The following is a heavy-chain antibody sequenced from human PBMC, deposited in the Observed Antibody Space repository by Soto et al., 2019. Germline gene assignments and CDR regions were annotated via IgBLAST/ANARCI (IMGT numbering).Heavy chain of an antibody. CDR1: GDTDTNYV. J-gene: IGHJ6*02. CDR3: EAEMTFGKLSVV. CDR2: IFPKFGTS. D-gene: IGHD3-16*02. V-gene: IGHV1-69*01. Sequence: QVQLVQSGAEVKKPGSSVKVSCKASGDTDTNYVISWVRQAPGQGLEWMGGIFPKFGTSYSAQKLQDRLTITADESTSTVYMQLSSLRLDDTAVYYCEAEMTFGKLSVVWGQGTTVTVSS.